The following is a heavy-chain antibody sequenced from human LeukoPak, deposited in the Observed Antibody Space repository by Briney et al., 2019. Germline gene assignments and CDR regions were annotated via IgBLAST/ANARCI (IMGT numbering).Heavy chain of an antibody. J-gene: IGHJ3*02. V-gene: IGHV5-51*01. CDR2: VYPGDSDT. CDR3: ATHSPSSISLHI. D-gene: IGHD2-2*01. Sequence: GESLKISCKGSGYSFTSDWIGWVRQMPGKGLEWMGIVYPGDSDTRYSPSFQGQVTISADKSISTAYLQWSSLKASDTAMYYCATHSPSSISLHIWGQGTMVTLSS. CDR1: GYSFTSDW.